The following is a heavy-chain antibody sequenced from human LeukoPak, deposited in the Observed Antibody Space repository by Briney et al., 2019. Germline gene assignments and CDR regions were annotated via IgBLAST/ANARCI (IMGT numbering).Heavy chain of an antibody. CDR3: ASPIYCSSTSCPWFL. J-gene: IGHJ4*02. CDR1: GGSISSSSYY. Sequence: PSETLSLTCTVSGGSISSSSYYWGWIRQPPGKGLEWIGSISYSGSTYYTPSLRSRVTISVDTSKNQFSLKLSSVTAADTAVYCCASPIYCSSTSCPWFLWGQETLVTVSS. V-gene: IGHV4-39*01. D-gene: IGHD2-2*01. CDR2: ISYSGST.